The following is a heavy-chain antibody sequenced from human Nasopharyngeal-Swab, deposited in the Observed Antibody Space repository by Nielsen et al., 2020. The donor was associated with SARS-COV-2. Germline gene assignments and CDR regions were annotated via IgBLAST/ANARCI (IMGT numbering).Heavy chain of an antibody. V-gene: IGHV3-30*04. Sequence: WIRQSPGKGLARVAVISYAGSNKYYADSVKGRFTISRDNSKNTLYLQMNSLRAEDTAVYYCAAALTDDFDYWGQGTLVTVSS. D-gene: IGHD1-20*01. CDR3: AAALTDDFDY. J-gene: IGHJ4*02. CDR2: ISYAGSNK.